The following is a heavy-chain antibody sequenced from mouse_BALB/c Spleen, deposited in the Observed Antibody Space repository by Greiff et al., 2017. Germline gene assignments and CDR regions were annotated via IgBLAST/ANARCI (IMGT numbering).Heavy chain of an antibody. J-gene: IGHJ3*01. CDR3: AREGDYYYGSSLPAFAY. Sequence: QVQLQQSGAELMKPGASVKISCKATGYTFSSYWIEWVKQRPGHGLEWIGEILPGSGSTNYNEKFKGKATFTADTSSNTAYMQLSSLTSEDSAVYYCAREGDYYYGSSLPAFAYWGQGTLVTVSA. D-gene: IGHD1-1*01. CDR1: GYTFSSYW. V-gene: IGHV1-9*01. CDR2: ILPGSGST.